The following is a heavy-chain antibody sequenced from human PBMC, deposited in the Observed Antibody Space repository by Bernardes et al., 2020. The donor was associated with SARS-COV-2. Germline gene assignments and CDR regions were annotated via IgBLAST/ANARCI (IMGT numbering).Heavy chain of an antibody. CDR2: INPNSGGT. CDR1: GYTFTGYY. J-gene: IGHJ5*02. V-gene: IGHV1-2*04. CDR3: ARGTEVVTAIRGWFDP. Sequence: ASVKVSCKASGYTFTGYYMHWVRQAPGQGLEWMGWINPNSGGTNYAQKFQGWVTMTRDTSISTAYMELSRLRSDDTAVYYCARGTEVVTAIRGWFDPWAQGPRSPSPQ. D-gene: IGHD2-21*02.